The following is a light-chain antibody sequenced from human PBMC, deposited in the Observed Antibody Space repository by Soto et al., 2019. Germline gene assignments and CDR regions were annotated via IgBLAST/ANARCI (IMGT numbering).Light chain of an antibody. J-gene: IGKJ1*01. V-gene: IGKV3-20*01. CDR3: QQDGSSLWT. Sequence: EIVLTQSPGTLSLSPGERATLSCRASQSVSSSYLAWYQQKPGQAPRLLIYGASSRATGIPDSFSGCGSWTDFTLAISTLEPEYGPVYYCQQDGSSLWTFSRRTKVYIK. CDR1: QSVSSSY. CDR2: GAS.